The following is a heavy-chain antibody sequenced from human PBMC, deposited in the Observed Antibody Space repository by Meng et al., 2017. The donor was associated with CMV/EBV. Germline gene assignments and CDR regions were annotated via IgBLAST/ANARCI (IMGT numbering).Heavy chain of an antibody. D-gene: IGHD3/OR15-3a*01. CDR1: GFTFSSYS. CDR2: IYYSGTT. Sequence: ESLKISCAASGFTFSSYSMNWVRQAPGKGLEWIGSIYYSGTTYYNPSLKSRVTISVDTSKNQFSLKPTSVTAADTAVYYCARDQIFGLVIIDYWGQGALVTVSS. V-gene: IGHV4-39*07. CDR3: ARDQIFGLVIIDY. J-gene: IGHJ4*02.